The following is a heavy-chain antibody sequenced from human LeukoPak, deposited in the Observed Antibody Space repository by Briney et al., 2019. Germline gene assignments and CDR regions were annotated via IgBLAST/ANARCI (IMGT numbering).Heavy chain of an antibody. J-gene: IGHJ4*02. CDR1: GFTFSRYT. CDR2: ISSNSRTI. D-gene: IGHD3-22*01. V-gene: IGHV3-48*04. Sequence: GGSLRLSCAASGFTFSRYTMNWVRQAPGKGLEWISYISSNSRTIYYADSVKGRFTVSRDNAKNSLFLQMNSLRAEDTAVYYCARDYDSSGYYCLNYFDYWGQGTLVTVSS. CDR3: ARDYDSSGYYCLNYFDY.